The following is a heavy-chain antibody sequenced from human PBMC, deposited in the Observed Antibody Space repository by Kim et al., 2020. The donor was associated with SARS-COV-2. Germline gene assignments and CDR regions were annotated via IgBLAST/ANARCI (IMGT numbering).Heavy chain of an antibody. CDR2: IYPGDSDT. V-gene: IGHV5-51*01. D-gene: IGHD3-10*01. CDR3: ARHIMVRGVIIQPARYYYYGMDV. Sequence: GESLKISCKGSGYSFTSYWIGWVRQMPGKGLEWMGIIYPGDSDTRYSPSFQGQVTISADKSISTAYLQWSSLKASDTAMYYCARHIMVRGVIIQPARYYYYGMDVWGQGTTVTVSS. CDR1: GYSFTSYW. J-gene: IGHJ6*02.